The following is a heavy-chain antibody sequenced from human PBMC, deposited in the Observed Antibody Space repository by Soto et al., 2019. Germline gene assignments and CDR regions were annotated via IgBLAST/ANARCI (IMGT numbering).Heavy chain of an antibody. CDR1: GFTFSREY. CDR3: TDGLNL. Sequence: GGSLRLSCAASGFTFSREYMHWVRQATGKGLEWVGRIRSKADGETSDCAAPVKGRFTISRDDSKNTLYLQMNSLKTEDTALYYCTDGLNLWGQGTTVTVSS. V-gene: IGHV3-15*07. J-gene: IGHJ6*02. CDR2: IRSKADGETS.